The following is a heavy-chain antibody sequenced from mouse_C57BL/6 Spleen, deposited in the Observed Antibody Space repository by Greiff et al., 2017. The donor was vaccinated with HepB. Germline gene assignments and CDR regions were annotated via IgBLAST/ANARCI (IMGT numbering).Heavy chain of an antibody. CDR3: TVDGRGYWYFDV. D-gene: IGHD1-1*01. J-gene: IGHJ1*03. V-gene: IGHV6-3*01. Sequence: EVHLVESGGGLVQPGGSMKLSCVASGFTFSNYWMNWVRQSPEKGLEWVAQIRLKSDNYATHYAESVKGRFTISRDDSKSSVYLQMNNLRAEDTGIYYCTVDGRGYWYFDVWGTGTTVTVSS. CDR2: IRLKSDNYAT. CDR1: GFTFSNYW.